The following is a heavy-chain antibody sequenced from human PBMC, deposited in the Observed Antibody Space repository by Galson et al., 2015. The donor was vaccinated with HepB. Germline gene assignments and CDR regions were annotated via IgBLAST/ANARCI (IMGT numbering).Heavy chain of an antibody. CDR2: IRSDGSST. CDR1: GFTFRRYG. V-gene: IGHV3-74*01. Sequence: SLRLSCAASGFTFRRYGMHWVRQAPGKGLVWVSRIRSDGSSTTYADSVKGRFTISRDNSKNTLYLQMNSLRADDTAIYYCTKRPYSTGYLPDDFWGQGTLVTVSS. CDR3: TKRPYSTGYLPDDF. D-gene: IGHD3-22*01. J-gene: IGHJ4*02.